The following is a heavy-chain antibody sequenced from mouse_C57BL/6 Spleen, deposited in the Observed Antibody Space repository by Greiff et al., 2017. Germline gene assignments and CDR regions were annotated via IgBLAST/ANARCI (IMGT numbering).Heavy chain of an antibody. J-gene: IGHJ2*01. CDR1: GYTFTSYW. V-gene: IGHV1-64*01. CDR3: ASEGFITTVVSFDY. CDR2: IHHNSGST. D-gene: IGHD1-1*01. Sequence: QVQLQQPGAELVKPGASVKLSCKASGYTFTSYWMHWVKQRPGQGLEWIGMIHHNSGSTNYNEKFTGKATLTVDKSSSTAYMQLSSLTSEDSAVYYCASEGFITTVVSFDYWGQGTTLTVSS.